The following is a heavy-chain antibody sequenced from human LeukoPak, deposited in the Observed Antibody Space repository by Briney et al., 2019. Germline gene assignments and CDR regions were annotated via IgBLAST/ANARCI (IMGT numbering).Heavy chain of an antibody. CDR1: GFIFSGYG. J-gene: IGHJ3*02. D-gene: IGHD3-22*01. CDR2: ISSDGSNK. Sequence: GGSLRLSCAASGFIFSGYGMFWVRQAPGKGLEGVALISSDGSNKDYPDSVKGRFTISRDNSKNTLYLQMNSLRAEDTAVYYCARPSYYYDSSGSVSGAFDIWGQGTMVTVSS. V-gene: IGHV3-30*03. CDR3: ARPSYYYDSSGSVSGAFDI.